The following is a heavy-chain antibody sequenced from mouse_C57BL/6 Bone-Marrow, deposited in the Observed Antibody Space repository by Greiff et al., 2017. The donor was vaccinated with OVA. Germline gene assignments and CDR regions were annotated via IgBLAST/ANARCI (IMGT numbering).Heavy chain of an antibody. CDR2: IYPRDGST. J-gene: IGHJ2*01. Sequence: LQESDAELVKPGASVKISCKVSGYTFTDHTIHWMKQRPEQGLEWIGYIYPRDGSTKYNEKFKGKATLTADKSSSTAYMQLNSLTSEDSAVYFCARDDYYYGSSYFDYWGQGTTLTVSS. CDR1: GYTFTDHT. CDR3: ARDDYYYGSSYFDY. D-gene: IGHD1-1*01. V-gene: IGHV1-78*01.